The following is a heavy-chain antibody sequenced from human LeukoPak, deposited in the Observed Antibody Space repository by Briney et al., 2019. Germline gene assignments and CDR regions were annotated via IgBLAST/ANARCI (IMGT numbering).Heavy chain of an antibody. CDR2: INHSGST. Sequence: PSETLSLTCAVYGGSFSGYYWSWIRQPPGKGLEWIGEINHSGSTNYNPSLKSRVTISVDTSKNQFSLKLSSVTAADTAVYYCARAPGYYDILTGYYKRGNWFDPWGQGTLVTVSS. CDR3: ARAPGYYDILTGYYKRGNWFDP. V-gene: IGHV4-34*01. J-gene: IGHJ5*02. CDR1: GGSFSGYY. D-gene: IGHD3-9*01.